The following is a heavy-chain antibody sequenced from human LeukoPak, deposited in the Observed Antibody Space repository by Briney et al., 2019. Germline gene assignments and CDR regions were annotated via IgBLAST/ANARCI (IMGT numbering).Heavy chain of an antibody. CDR1: GFTFSSYG. Sequence: GRSLRLSCAASGFTFSSYGMHWVRQAPGKGLEWVAVISYDGSNKYYADSVKGRFTISRDNSKNTLYLQMNSLRAEDTAVYYCAKDHVVGATGFDYWGQGTLVAVSP. CDR3: AKDHVVGATGFDY. V-gene: IGHV3-30*18. D-gene: IGHD1-26*01. CDR2: ISYDGSNK. J-gene: IGHJ4*02.